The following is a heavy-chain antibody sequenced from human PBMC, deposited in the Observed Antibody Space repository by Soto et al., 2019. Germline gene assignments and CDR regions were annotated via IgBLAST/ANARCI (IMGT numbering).Heavy chain of an antibody. Sequence: QVQLVESGGSVVQPGRSLRLSCAASGFTFSNYGMHWVRQAPGKGLEWVAVIWYDGNNKYYVDSVKGRFTISRDNSKNTLYLQMNSLRAEDTAVYYCARDWELLVDYWGLGTLVTVSS. D-gene: IGHD3-10*01. J-gene: IGHJ4*02. CDR2: IWYDGNNK. CDR1: GFTFSNYG. CDR3: ARDWELLVDY. V-gene: IGHV3-33*01.